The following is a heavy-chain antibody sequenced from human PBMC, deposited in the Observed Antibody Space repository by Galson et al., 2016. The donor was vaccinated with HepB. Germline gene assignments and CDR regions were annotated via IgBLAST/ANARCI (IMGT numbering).Heavy chain of an antibody. D-gene: IGHD2-15*01. CDR3: VRRYCSGGSCRFPFDS. CDR1: EFTFRSYW. CDR2: INSDGSST. V-gene: IGHV3-74*01. Sequence: SLRLSCAASEFTFRSYWMHWVRQAPGKGLVWVSGINSDGSSTNYADSVKGRFTVSRDNAKNTLYLQMKSLRVEDTAVYYCVRRYCSGGSCRFPFDSWGQGTLFTVSP. J-gene: IGHJ4*02.